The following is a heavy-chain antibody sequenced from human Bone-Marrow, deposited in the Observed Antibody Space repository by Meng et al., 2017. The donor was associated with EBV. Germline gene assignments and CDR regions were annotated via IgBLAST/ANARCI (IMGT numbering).Heavy chain of an antibody. CDR1: GYTFTSYD. CDR2: MNPNSGNI. V-gene: IGHV1-8*01. Sequence: QVHLVQSGAAVKKPXXXXXVXCMXSGYTFTSYDITWVRQATGQGLEWMGWMNPNSGNIGYAQKFKGRVIMTRKTSMRIPYMEPSSLRSEDTAVYYCARGRRGYSSGWTYFDYWGQGTLVTVSS. CDR3: ARGRRGYSSGWTYFDY. D-gene: IGHD6-19*01. J-gene: IGHJ4*02.